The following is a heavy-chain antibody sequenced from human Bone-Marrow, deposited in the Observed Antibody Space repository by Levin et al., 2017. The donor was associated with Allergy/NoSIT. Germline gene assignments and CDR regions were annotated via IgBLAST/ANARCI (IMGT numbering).Heavy chain of an antibody. D-gene: IGHD4-17*01. CDR1: GFTFSSYE. Sequence: GGSLRLSCAASGFTFSSYEMNWVRQAPGKGLEWVSYISSSGSTIYYADSVKGRFTISRDNAKNSLYLQMNSLRAEDTAVYYCARDIETTVTPSGFDYWGQGTLVTVSS. CDR2: ISSSGSTI. J-gene: IGHJ4*02. CDR3: ARDIETTVTPSGFDY. V-gene: IGHV3-48*03.